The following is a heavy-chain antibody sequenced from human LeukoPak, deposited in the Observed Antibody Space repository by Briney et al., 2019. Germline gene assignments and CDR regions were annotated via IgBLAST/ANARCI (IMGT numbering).Heavy chain of an antibody. CDR1: GFTFSNYA. D-gene: IGHD3-10*01. Sequence: GGSLRLSCSASGFTFSNYAMHWVRQAPGKGLVYVSPINSNGGSTYYADSVKGRFTISRDNSKNTLYLQMSSLRAEDTAVYYCVSPSYGSGSYELDYWGQGTLVTVSS. V-gene: IGHV3-64D*06. CDR3: VSPSYGSGSYELDY. CDR2: INSNGGST. J-gene: IGHJ4*02.